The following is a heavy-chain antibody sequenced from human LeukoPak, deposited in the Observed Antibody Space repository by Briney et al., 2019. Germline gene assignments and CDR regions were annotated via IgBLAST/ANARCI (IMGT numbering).Heavy chain of an antibody. Sequence: GGSLRLSCAASSFTVGSNYMSWVRQTPGKGLDWVSAISGSGGSTYYADSVKGRLTISRDNSKNTLFLQMNSLRAEDTAPYYCAKSVAIYFYYGLDVWGQGTTVAVSS. D-gene: IGHD3-3*01. J-gene: IGHJ6*02. CDR1: SFTVGSNY. CDR2: ISGSGGST. V-gene: IGHV3-23*01. CDR3: AKSVAIYFYYGLDV.